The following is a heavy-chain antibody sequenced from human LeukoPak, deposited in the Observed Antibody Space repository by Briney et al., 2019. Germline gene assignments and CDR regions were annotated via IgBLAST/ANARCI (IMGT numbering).Heavy chain of an antibody. CDR2: IYTSGST. V-gene: IGHV4-4*07. Sequence: SETLSLTCTVSGGSISSYYWSWIRQPAGKGLEWIGRIYTSGSTNHNPSLKSRVTMSVDTSKNQFSLKLSSVTAADTAVYYCARESSDYYGSGSYFFYGAFDIWGQGTMVTVSS. CDR1: GGSISSYY. CDR3: ARESSDYYGSGSYFFYGAFDI. D-gene: IGHD3-10*01. J-gene: IGHJ3*02.